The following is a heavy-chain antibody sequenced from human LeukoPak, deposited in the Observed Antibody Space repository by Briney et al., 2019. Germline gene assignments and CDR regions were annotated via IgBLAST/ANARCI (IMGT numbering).Heavy chain of an antibody. D-gene: IGHD3-16*01. CDR3: ARDRLGGYGFDF. CDR2: IKQDGSKK. J-gene: IGHJ4*02. Sequence: GGSLRLSCVASGFPFSSYWMTWVRQAPGKGLEWVANIKQDGSKKSYVDSVKGRFTISRDNAKNSLYLQMTSLRAEDAAVYYCARDRLGGYGFDFWGRGTLVTVSS. CDR1: GFPFSSYW. V-gene: IGHV3-7*01.